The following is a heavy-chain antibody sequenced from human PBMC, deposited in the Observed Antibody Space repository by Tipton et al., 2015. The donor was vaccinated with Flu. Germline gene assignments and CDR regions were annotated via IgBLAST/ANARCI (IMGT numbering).Heavy chain of an antibody. CDR1: GFTFSNYW. D-gene: IGHD6-13*01. Sequence: SLRLSCAASGFTFSNYWLSWVRQAPGKGLGWVANIKQDGGVKYYVDSVKGRFTISRDNAKNSLYLQMNRLRDEDTALYYCARIGYSSSCFDYWGQGLLVTVSS. CDR3: ARIGYSSSCFDY. J-gene: IGHJ4*02. CDR2: IKQDGGVK. V-gene: IGHV3-7*01.